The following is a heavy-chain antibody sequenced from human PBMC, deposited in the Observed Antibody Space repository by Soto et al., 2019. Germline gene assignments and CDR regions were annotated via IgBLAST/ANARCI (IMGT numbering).Heavy chain of an antibody. V-gene: IGHV3-7*01. CDR3: ARAFNYVWGSEADY. Sequence: HPGGSLRLSCAASGFTFSSYWMSWVRQAPGKGLEWVANIKQDGSEKYYVDSVKGRFTISRDNAKNSLYLQMNSLRAEDTAVYYCARAFNYVWGSEADYWGQGTLVTVSS. J-gene: IGHJ4*02. CDR2: IKQDGSEK. CDR1: GFTFSSYW. D-gene: IGHD3-16*01.